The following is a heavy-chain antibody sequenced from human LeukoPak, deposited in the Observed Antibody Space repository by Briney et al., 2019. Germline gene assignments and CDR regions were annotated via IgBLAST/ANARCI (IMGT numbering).Heavy chain of an antibody. CDR1: GYTFTNYA. D-gene: IGHD7-27*01. V-gene: IGHV7-4-1*02. CDR2: TNTNTGNP. Sequence: ASVKVSCKASGYTFTNYAINWVRQAPGQGLEWLGWTNTNTGNPTYAQGFTGRFVFSLDTSVSTAYLQISSLKAEDTAVYYCARASTGVPETYYYYHVDVWGKGTTVTVSS. CDR3: ARASTGVPETYYYYHVDV. J-gene: IGHJ6*03.